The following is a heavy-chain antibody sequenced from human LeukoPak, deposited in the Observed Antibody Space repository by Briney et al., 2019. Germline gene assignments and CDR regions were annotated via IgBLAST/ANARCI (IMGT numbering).Heavy chain of an antibody. D-gene: IGHD3-10*01. CDR2: IYYSGST. CDR1: GGSISTNSYY. V-gene: IGHV4-39*07. J-gene: IGHJ1*01. CDR3: ARDFGARGNFQD. Sequence: PSETLSLTCTVSGGSISTNSYYWGWIRQPPRKGLEWIGSIYYSGSTYYNPSLKSRVTISVDTSKNQFSLKLNSLTAADTAVYYCARDFGARGNFQDWGQGTLVTVSS.